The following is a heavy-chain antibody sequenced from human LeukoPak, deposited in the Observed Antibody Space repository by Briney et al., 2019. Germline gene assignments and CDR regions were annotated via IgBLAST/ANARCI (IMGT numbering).Heavy chain of an antibody. J-gene: IGHJ6*02. CDR1: GGSISSGGYY. D-gene: IGHD6-13*01. Sequence: SETLSLTCTVSGGSISSGGYYWSWIRQPPGKGLEWIGYIYHSGSTYYNPSLKSRVTISVDTSKNQFSLKLSSVTAADTAVYYCARDGQYSSSWYDYYYYGMDVWGQGTTVTVSS. CDR3: ARDGQYSSSWYDYYYYGMDV. CDR2: IYHSGST. V-gene: IGHV4-30-2*01.